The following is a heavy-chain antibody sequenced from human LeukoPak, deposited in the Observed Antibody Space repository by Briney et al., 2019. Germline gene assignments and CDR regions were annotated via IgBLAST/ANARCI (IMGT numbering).Heavy chain of an antibody. CDR3: ATDISWFDP. J-gene: IGHJ5*02. Sequence: PSETLSLTCTVSGVSISSYYWSWIRQPAGKGLEWIGRISASGSTNYAPSLRSRVTMSVDTSTNQFSLKLSSVTAADTAVYYCATDISWFDPWGRGTLVTVSS. V-gene: IGHV4-4*07. CDR2: ISASGST. CDR1: GVSISSYY.